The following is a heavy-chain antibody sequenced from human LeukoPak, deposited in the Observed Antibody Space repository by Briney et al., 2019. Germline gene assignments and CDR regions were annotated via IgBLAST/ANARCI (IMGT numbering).Heavy chain of an antibody. CDR1: GFTVSSNY. J-gene: IGHJ4*02. CDR3: ARGPGYSSNWYVDY. Sequence: GGSLRLSCAASGFTVSSNYMSWVRQAPGKGLEWVSVIYSGGSTYYADSVKGRFTISRDNSKNTLYLQMNSLRAEDTAVYYCARGPGYSSNWYVDYWGQGTLVTVSS. D-gene: IGHD6-13*01. CDR2: IYSGGST. V-gene: IGHV3-53*01.